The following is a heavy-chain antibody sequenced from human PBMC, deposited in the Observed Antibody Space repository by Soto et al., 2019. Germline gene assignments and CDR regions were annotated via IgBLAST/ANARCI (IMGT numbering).Heavy chain of an antibody. CDR1: GFTFSSYG. CDR3: AKDLYYDILTGPWGYYYYYGMDV. CDR2: ISYDGSNK. D-gene: IGHD3-9*01. Sequence: HPGGSLRLSCAASGFTFSSYGMHWVRQAPGKGLEWVAVISYDGSNKYYADSVKGRFTISRDNSKNTLYLQMNSLRAEDTAVYYCAKDLYYDILTGPWGYYYYYGMDVWGQGTTVTVSS. J-gene: IGHJ6*02. V-gene: IGHV3-30*18.